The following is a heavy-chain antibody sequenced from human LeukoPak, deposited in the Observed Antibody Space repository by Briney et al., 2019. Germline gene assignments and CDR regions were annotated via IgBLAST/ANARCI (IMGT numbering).Heavy chain of an antibody. D-gene: IGHD5/OR15-5a*01. CDR3: ARPSTSP. CDR1: GFTFSSYA. V-gene: IGHV3-30-3*01. J-gene: IGHJ5*02. CDR2: ISYDGSNK. Sequence: GGSLRLSCAAPGFTFSSYAMHWVRQAPGKGLEWVAVISYDGSNKYYADSVKGRFTISRDNSKNTLYLQMNSLRAEDTAVYYCARPSTSPWGQGTLVTVSS.